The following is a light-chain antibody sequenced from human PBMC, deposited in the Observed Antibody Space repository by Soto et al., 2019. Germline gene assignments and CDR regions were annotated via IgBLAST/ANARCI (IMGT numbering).Light chain of an antibody. CDR2: AAS. Sequence: IQLTQSPSFLSTSVGDRVTITCRASQAIRTYLAWYQQKPGRAPKLLIYAASTLQTGVPSRFSGSGSGTEFTLTISSLQPEDFATYYCQHLNSYPITFGQGTRLEIK. CDR3: QHLNSYPIT. CDR1: QAIRTY. J-gene: IGKJ5*01. V-gene: IGKV1-9*01.